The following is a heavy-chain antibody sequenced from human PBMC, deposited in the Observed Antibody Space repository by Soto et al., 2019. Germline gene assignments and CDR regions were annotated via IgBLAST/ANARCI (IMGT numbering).Heavy chain of an antibody. CDR2: VYYSGRT. V-gene: IGHV4-59*01. J-gene: IGHJ4*02. CDR1: GGSISDYY. CDR3: ARQMPTGVYYFDY. D-gene: IGHD4-17*01. Sequence: SETLSLTCTVSGGSISDYYWSWIRQPPGKGLEWIGYVYYSGRTNYNPSLKSRVTISVDTSKNQFSLKLSSVTAAATAIYYCARQMPTGVYYFDYWGQGTLVTVSS.